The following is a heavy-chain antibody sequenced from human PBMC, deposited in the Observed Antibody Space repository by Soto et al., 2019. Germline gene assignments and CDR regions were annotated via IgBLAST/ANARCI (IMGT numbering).Heavy chain of an antibody. V-gene: IGHV3-13*01. D-gene: IGHD2-8*01. J-gene: IGHJ6*02. CDR2: IGNSGDT. CDR3: VRAGVAPYYYYGMDD. Sequence: EVQLVESGGDIVQPGGSLRLSCAASGFTFKNYDMYWVRQAPGKGLEWVSSIGNSGDTNYAVSVKGRFTISRENDRNALYLQMNSLRGGDTAVYFCVRAGVAPYYYYGMDDWGQGTTVTVSS. CDR1: GFTFKNYD.